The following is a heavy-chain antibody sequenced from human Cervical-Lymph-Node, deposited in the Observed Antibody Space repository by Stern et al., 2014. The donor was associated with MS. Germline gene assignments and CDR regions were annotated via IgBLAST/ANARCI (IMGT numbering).Heavy chain of an antibody. J-gene: IGHJ5*02. CDR2: IYHSGTT. CDR1: GYSISSGYY. V-gene: IGHV4-38-2*02. CDR3: ARATTTVTTFDP. D-gene: IGHD4-11*01. Sequence: QLQLQESGPGLVKPSETLSLTCTVSGYSISSGYYWAWIRQSPGKGLEWIGNIYHSGTTYYNPSLKSRVTISFDTPKPQFPRKVSSATAADTAVYYCARATTTVTTFDPWGQGTLVTVSS.